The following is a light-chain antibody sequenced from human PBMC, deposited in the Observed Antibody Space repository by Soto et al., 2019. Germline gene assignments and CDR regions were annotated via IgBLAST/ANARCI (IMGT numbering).Light chain of an antibody. CDR3: QQYYSYPWT. CDR1: QGISSY. CDR2: AAS. J-gene: IGKJ1*01. Sequence: AIRMTQSPSSFSASTGDRVTITCRASQGISSYLAWYQQKPGKAPKRLIYAASTLQSGVPSRFSGSGSGTDFTLTISCLQSEDFATYSFQQYYSYPWTFGQGTKVEIK. V-gene: IGKV1-8*01.